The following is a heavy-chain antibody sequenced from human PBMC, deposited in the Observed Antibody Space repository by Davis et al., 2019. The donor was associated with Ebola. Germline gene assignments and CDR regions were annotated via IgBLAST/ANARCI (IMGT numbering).Heavy chain of an antibody. CDR3: ARGSPWFGVVDVLRGFDT. Sequence: SDTLSLTCTVSGGSFNFYSWTWIRQSPGERLEWIGDITHTGETHYNPSLRRRVIISVDKSKEEFSLQVTSVTAADTAIYYCARGSPWFGVVDVLRGFDTWGQGSLVTVSS. J-gene: IGHJ5*02. V-gene: IGHV4-34*01. CDR2: ITHTGET. D-gene: IGHD3-10*01. CDR1: GGSFNFYS.